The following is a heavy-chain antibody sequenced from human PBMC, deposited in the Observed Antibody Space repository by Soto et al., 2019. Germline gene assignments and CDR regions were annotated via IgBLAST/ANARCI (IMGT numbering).Heavy chain of an antibody. CDR2: ISYDGGNK. J-gene: IGHJ4*02. CDR1: GFTFSSFP. CDR3: AKDKEGYSRLWHRIEYSFDY. Sequence: VAALRLSCAAPGFTFSSFPMHWVRQAPGKGLECVAVISYDGGNKYYADSVQGRFTISRDNSKNALYLQRNSLRPEDTAVYYCAKDKEGYSRLWHRIEYSFDYWGQGTLVTVSS. D-gene: IGHD6-13*01. V-gene: IGHV3-30-3*01.